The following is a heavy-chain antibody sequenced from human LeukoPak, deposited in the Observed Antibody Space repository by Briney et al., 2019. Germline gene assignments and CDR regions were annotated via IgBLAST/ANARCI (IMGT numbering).Heavy chain of an antibody. CDR1: GGSISSYY. D-gene: IGHD4-17*01. CDR3: ARTRYGDPLDY. CDR2: IYYSGST. J-gene: IGHJ4*02. Sequence: SETLSLTRTVSGGSISSYYWSWIRQPPGKGLEWIGYIYYSGSTNYNPSLKSRVTISVDTSKNQFSLKLSSVTAADTAVYYCARTRYGDPLDYWGQGTLVTVSS. V-gene: IGHV4-59*01.